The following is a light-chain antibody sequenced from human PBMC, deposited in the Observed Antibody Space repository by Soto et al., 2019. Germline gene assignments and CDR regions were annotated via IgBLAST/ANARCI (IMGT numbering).Light chain of an antibody. Sequence: AIRMTPSPSSFSASTGDRVTITPRASQRISSYLAWYQQKPGKAPKLLMHAASTLQSGVPSRFSGSGSGTDFTLTISSLQPEDVATYFCQKYNSAPLTFGGGTKVDIK. CDR2: AAS. CDR1: QRISSY. CDR3: QKYNSAPLT. J-gene: IGKJ4*01. V-gene: IGKV1-8*01.